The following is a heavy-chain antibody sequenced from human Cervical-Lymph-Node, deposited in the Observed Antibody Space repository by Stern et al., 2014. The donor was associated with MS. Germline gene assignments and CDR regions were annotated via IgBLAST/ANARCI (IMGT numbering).Heavy chain of an antibody. J-gene: IGHJ6*02. CDR3: AKVTGDIVVVPAAIQTYYYGMDV. CDR2: ISYDGSNK. D-gene: IGHD2-2*01. Sequence: VQLVESGGGVVQPGRSLRLSCAASGFTFSSYGMHWVRQAPGKGLEWVAVISYDGSNKYYADSVKGRFTISRDNSKNTLYLQMNSLRAEDTAVYYCAKVTGDIVVVPAAIQTYYYGMDVWGQGTTVTVSS. V-gene: IGHV3-30*18. CDR1: GFTFSSYG.